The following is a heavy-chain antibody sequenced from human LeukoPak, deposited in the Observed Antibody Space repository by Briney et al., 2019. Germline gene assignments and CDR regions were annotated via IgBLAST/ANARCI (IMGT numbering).Heavy chain of an antibody. CDR3: ARGSNSVTY. J-gene: IGHJ4*02. CDR2: INHDGTT. Sequence: SETLSLTCAVYGGSFSDSYWSWIRQPPGEGQEWIGEINHDGTTNYSPSLKSRITILVDTSKNQFSLNLSSVTAADTAVYFCARGSNSVTYWGQGTLVTVSS. D-gene: IGHD4-23*01. V-gene: IGHV4-34*01. CDR1: GGSFSDSY.